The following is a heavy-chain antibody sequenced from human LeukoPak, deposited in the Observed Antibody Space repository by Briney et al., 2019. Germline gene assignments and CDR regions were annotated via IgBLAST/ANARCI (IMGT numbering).Heavy chain of an antibody. Sequence: PSETLSLTCTVSGGSISSGSYYWSWIRQPAGKGLEWIGHIHTSGSTNYNPSLKSRVTISLDTSKNQFSLKLSSMTAADTAVYYRARGEHYYDSSGYYGGFDYWGQGTLATVSS. CDR2: IHTSGST. V-gene: IGHV4-61*09. CDR1: GGSISSGSYY. D-gene: IGHD3-22*01. J-gene: IGHJ4*02. CDR3: ARGEHYYDSSGYYGGFDY.